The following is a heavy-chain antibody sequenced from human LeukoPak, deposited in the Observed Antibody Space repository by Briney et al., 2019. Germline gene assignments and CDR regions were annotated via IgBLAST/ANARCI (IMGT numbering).Heavy chain of an antibody. V-gene: IGHV3-23*01. Sequence: SGGSLRLSCAASGFIFSSYAMDWVRQAPGKWLELVSGISSSGADTYYADSVKGRFIISRDNSEKTLHLQLNSLRVEDTAIYYCAKRATTVTQTYFDSWGQGALVTVSS. J-gene: IGHJ4*02. D-gene: IGHD4-11*01. CDR2: ISSSGADT. CDR3: AKRATTVTQTYFDS. CDR1: GFIFSSYA.